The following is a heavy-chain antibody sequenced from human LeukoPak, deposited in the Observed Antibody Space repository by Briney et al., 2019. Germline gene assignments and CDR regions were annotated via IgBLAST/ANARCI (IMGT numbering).Heavy chain of an antibody. V-gene: IGHV2-5*01. J-gene: IGHJ4*02. D-gene: IGHD4-17*01. CDR3: VHDVPGDYGFDY. Sequence: SGPTLVNPTQTLTLTYTFSGFSLTTSAVGVGWVRQPPGKALEWLALIYGNDYKRYSASLKNRLTIMKDTSKNQVVLIMTNMDPLDTATYYCVHDVPGDYGFDYWGQGTLVTVSS. CDR2: IYGNDYK. CDR1: GFSLTTSAVG.